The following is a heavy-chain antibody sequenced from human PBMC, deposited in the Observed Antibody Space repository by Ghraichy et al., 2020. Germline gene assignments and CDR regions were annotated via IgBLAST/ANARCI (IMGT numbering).Heavy chain of an antibody. J-gene: IGHJ3*02. D-gene: IGHD4-11*01. CDR1: GYSISSGYY. Sequence: SETLSLTCTVSGYSISSGYYWGWIRQPPGKGLEWIGSIYHSGSTYYNPSLKSRVTISVDTSKNQFSLKLSSVTAADTAVYYCAREWGSNSNLSAFDIWGQGTMVTVSS. V-gene: IGHV4-38-2*02. CDR3: AREWGSNSNLSAFDI. CDR2: IYHSGST.